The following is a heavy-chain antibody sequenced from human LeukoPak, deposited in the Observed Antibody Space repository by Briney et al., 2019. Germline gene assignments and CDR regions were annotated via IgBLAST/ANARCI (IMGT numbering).Heavy chain of an antibody. D-gene: IGHD3-3*01. CDR2: IYYSRST. J-gene: IGHJ5*02. Sequence: GRLLSKFGSSIPQPPGKVQEMTGSIYYSRSTTYNPSHKSRVTISVDTPKNQVSLKLSSVTAADTAVYYCERLGDYDFWSCYPNWFDPWGQGTLVTVSS. CDR3: ERLGDYDFWSCYPNWFDP. CDR1: GRLLSKF. V-gene: IGHV4-59*08.